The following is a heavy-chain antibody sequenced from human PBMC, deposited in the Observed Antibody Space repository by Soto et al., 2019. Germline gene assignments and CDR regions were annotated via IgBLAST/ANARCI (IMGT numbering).Heavy chain of an antibody. CDR3: ARGPYYDFWSGHKSNAFDI. CDR2: IYYSGST. J-gene: IGHJ3*02. Sequence: SETLSLTCTVSGGSISSYYWSWIRQPPGKGLEWIGYIYYSGSTNYNPSLKSRVTISVDTSKNQFSLKLSSVTAADTAVYYCARGPYYDFWSGHKSNAFDIWGQGTMVTVSS. V-gene: IGHV4-59*12. D-gene: IGHD3-3*01. CDR1: GGSISSYY.